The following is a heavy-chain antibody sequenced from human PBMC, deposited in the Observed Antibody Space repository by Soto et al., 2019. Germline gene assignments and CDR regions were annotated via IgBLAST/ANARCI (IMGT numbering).Heavy chain of an antibody. Sequence: SETLSLTCSVSGGSIRSYYWSWIRQSPEKGLEWIGYFYHSGNSNYNPSLKSRVTISVDTSKNQLSLSLRSVTAADTAVYFCARISSVDPYGYVNGGVDVWGQGTTVTVSS. CDR1: GGSIRSYY. CDR2: FYHSGNS. CDR3: ARISSVDPYGYVNGGVDV. D-gene: IGHD5-18*01. J-gene: IGHJ6*02. V-gene: IGHV4-59*01.